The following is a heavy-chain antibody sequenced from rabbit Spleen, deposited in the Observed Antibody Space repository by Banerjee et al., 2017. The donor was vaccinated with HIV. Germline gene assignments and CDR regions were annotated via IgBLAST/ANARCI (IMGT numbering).Heavy chain of an antibody. J-gene: IGHJ4*01. CDR2: IYTGNAKT. CDR1: GFSFSRGYD. V-gene: IGHV1S45*01. D-gene: IGHD1-1*01. CDR3: ARDNGSGNYIDVYFDL. Sequence: QEQLEESGGGLVKPEGSLTLTCKASGFSFSRGYDMCWVRQAPGKGLEWIGCIYTGNAKTYYASWAKGRLTISKSSSTTVTLQMTSLTAADTATYFCARDNGSGNYIDVYFDLWGPGTLVTVS.